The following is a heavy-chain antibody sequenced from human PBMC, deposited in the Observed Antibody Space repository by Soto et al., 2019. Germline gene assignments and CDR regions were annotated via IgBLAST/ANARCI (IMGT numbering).Heavy chain of an antibody. CDR1: GDSISSSSYY. D-gene: IGHD3-9*01. CDR3: AKTGPYDILTYWYFDL. Sequence: QLQLQESGPGLVKPSETLSLTCIVSGDSISSSSYYWVWLRQPPGKGLEWIGSIYYSGTTYYNPSLGSRVTISIDTSKNQFSLKVSSLTAADTAVYYCAKTGPYDILTYWYFDLWGRGTLVTVSS. V-gene: IGHV4-39*01. J-gene: IGHJ2*01. CDR2: IYYSGTT.